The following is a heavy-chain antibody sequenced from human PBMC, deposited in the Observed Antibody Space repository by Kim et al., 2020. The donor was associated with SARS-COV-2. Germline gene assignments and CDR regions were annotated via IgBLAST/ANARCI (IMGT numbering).Heavy chain of an antibody. D-gene: IGHD6-13*01. J-gene: IGHJ4*02. CDR2: INLSTGGT. Sequence: ASVKVSCKASGYTFTTYYMHWVRQAPGQGLEWMGMINLSTGGTNYAQKFQGRVTMTRDTSTSTVYMELSSLRSEDTAVYYCARERPGAADGFDYWGQGTLVTVSS. V-gene: IGHV1-46*01. CDR3: ARERPGAADGFDY. CDR1: GYTFTTYY.